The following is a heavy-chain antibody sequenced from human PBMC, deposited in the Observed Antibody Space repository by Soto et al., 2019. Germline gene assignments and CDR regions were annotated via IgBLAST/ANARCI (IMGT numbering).Heavy chain of an antibody. Sequence: SETLSLTCTVSGGSISSGDYYWSWIRQPPGKGLEWIGYIYYSGSTYYNPSLKSRVTISVDTSENQFSLKLSSVTAADTAVYYCARVVISPHCYGVCYQINWFDPWGQGTLVTVSS. V-gene: IGHV4-30-4*01. J-gene: IGHJ5*02. CDR3: ARVVISPHCYGVCYQINWFDP. CDR2: IYYSGST. D-gene: IGHD2-8*01. CDR1: GGSISSGDYY.